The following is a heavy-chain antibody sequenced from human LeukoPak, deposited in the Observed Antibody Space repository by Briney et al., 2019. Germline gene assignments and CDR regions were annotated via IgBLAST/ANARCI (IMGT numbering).Heavy chain of an antibody. V-gene: IGHV3-53*01. CDR3: ARWKFYYDGSGNYHGGYFDY. CDR2: LYSGGST. CDR1: GFTVSSDY. J-gene: IGHJ4*02. D-gene: IGHD3-22*01. Sequence: GGSLRLSCAVSGFTVSSDYMSWVRQAPGKGLEWVSTLYSGGSTYYTDSVKGRFTVSRDNSKNTLYLQMHSLRAEDTAVYYCARWKFYYDGSGNYHGGYFDYWGQGTLVTVSS.